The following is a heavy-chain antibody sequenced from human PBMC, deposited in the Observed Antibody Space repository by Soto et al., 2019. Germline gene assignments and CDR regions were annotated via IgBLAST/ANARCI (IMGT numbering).Heavy chain of an antibody. CDR2: INPNSGGT. CDR3: ARARPEDGGVIARGGWFDP. J-gene: IGHJ5*02. Sequence: GASVKVSCKASGYTFTGYYMHWVRQAPGQGLEWMGWINPNSGGTNYAQKFQGWVTMTRDTSISTAYMELSRLRSDDTAVYYCARARPEDGGVIARGGWFDPWGQGTLVTVSS. D-gene: IGHD3-16*02. CDR1: GYTFTGYY. V-gene: IGHV1-2*04.